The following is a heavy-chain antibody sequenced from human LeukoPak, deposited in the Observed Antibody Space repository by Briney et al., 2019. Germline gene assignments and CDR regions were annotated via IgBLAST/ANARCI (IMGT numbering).Heavy chain of an antibody. V-gene: IGHV4-38-2*02. CDR2: FFLKGST. Sequence: SETLSLTCTVSGYSITSAYYWGWIRQPPGKGLEWIGSFFLKGSTYYNPSLKSRVTISVDTSKNQFSLTLSSVTAADTAVYYCASAEPLVSANLDAFDIWGQGTMVTISS. D-gene: IGHD2-15*01. CDR3: ASAEPLVSANLDAFDI. J-gene: IGHJ3*02. CDR1: GYSITSAYY.